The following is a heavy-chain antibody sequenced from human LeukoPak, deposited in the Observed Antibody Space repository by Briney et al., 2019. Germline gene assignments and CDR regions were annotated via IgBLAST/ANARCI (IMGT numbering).Heavy chain of an antibody. V-gene: IGHV4-59*11. Sequence: SETLSLTCTVSGGSISGHYWNWLRQPPGRGLEGTGNIHDSGSTNYNPSLKSRVTISVDTSKNQFSLKLSSVTAAGTAMYYCVSQGFWGQGTLVTVSS. J-gene: IGHJ4*02. CDR3: VSQGF. CDR2: IHDSGST. CDR1: GGSISGHY.